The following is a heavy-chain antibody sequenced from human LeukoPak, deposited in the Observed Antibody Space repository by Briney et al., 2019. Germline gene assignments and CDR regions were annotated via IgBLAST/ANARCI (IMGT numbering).Heavy chain of an antibody. Sequence: SETLSLTCTVSVDSLSSSSYYCGWVRQPPGKGRDWIVGIYFSANTYYKPSLKGRVTISVDTSKNQFSLKLSSVTAADTAVYYCARHDGSNNLDYWGQGTLVTVSS. CDR1: VDSLSSSSYY. CDR2: IYFSANT. V-gene: IGHV4-39*01. D-gene: IGHD1-14*01. CDR3: ARHDGSNNLDY. J-gene: IGHJ4*02.